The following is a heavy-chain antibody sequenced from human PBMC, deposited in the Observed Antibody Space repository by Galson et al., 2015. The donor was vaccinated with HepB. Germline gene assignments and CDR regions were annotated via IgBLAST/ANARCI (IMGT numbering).Heavy chain of an antibody. J-gene: IGHJ3*02. Sequence: SVKVSCKASGYTFTSYAMNWVRQAPGQGLEWMGWINTNTGNPTYAQGFTGRFVFSLDTSVSTAYLQISSLKAEDTAVYYCARAARGYFDWLLQLSPQNDAFDIWGQGTMVTVSS. CDR2: INTNTGNP. V-gene: IGHV7-4-1*02. D-gene: IGHD3-9*01. CDR3: ARAARGYFDWLLQLSPQNDAFDI. CDR1: GYTFTSYA.